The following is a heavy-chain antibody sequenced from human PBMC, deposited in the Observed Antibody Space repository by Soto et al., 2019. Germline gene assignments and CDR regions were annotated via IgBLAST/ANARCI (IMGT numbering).Heavy chain of an antibody. D-gene: IGHD1-20*01. CDR3: DRRITGPPPADVGF. CDR2: IRNIANSYTT. Sequence: EVQLVESGGALVQPGGSLRLSCAVSGFTFSDHYMDWVRQAPGKGLEWVGRIRNIANSYTTDYAASVKGRVTISRDDSTNSLYLQMNRPKTEDTAMYCCDRRITGPPPADVGFWGQRTLFTVSS. V-gene: IGHV3-72*01. CDR1: GFTFSDHY. J-gene: IGHJ4*02.